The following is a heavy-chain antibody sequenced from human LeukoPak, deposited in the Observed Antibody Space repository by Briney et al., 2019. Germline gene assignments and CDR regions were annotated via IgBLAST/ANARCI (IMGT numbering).Heavy chain of an antibody. CDR1: GGSISNYY. J-gene: IGHJ3*02. CDR3: ARDRYYYDSSAYYSAFDI. D-gene: IGHD3-22*01. CDR2: IYTSGST. V-gene: IGHV4-4*07. Sequence: SETLSLTCTVSGGSISNYYWSWIRQPAGKGLEWIGRIYTSGSTNYNPSLKSRVTMSVDTAKNQFSLKLSSVTAADTAVYYCARDRYYYDSSAYYSAFDIWGQGTMVTVSS.